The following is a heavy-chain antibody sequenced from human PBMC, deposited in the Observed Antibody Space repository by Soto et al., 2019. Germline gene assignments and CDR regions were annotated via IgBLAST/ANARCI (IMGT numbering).Heavy chain of an antibody. CDR3: AREGGGAMALYYFDY. D-gene: IGHD5-18*01. J-gene: IGHJ4*02. CDR2: IYHSGST. V-gene: IGHV4-38-2*02. CDR1: GYSISSGYY. Sequence: QVQLQESGPGLVKPSETLSLTCAVSGYSISSGYYWGWIRQPPGKGLEWIGSIYHSGSTYYNPSLKSRVTISVDTSKNQFSLKLSSVTAADTAVYYCAREGGGAMALYYFDYWGQGTLVTVSS.